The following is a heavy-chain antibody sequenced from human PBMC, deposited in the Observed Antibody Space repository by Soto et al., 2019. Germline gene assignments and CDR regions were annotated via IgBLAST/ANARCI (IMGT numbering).Heavy chain of an antibody. D-gene: IGHD1-26*01. J-gene: IGHJ4*02. CDR1: GYTFTSYG. V-gene: IGHV1-18*04. CDR2: ISAYNGNT. CDR3: AVVVGATIAPPFDY. Sequence: QVQLVQSGAEVKKPGASVKVSCKASGYTFTSYGISWVRQAPGQGLEWMGWISAYNGNTKYAQKLQGRVTMTTDTSTSTSYMELRSLRSDDTDVYYCAVVVGATIAPPFDYWGQGTLVTVSS.